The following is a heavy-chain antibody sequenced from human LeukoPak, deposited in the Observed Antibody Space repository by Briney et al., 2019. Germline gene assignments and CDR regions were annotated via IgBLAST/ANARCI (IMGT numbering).Heavy chain of an antibody. CDR2: IKQGGSEK. Sequence: GGSLRLSCAASGFTFSSYWMSWVRQAPGKGLEWVANIKQGGSEKYYVDSVKDRFTISRDNAKNSLYLQMNSLRAEDTAVYYCAREGHIAVAGPGAFDIWGQGTMVTVSS. D-gene: IGHD6-19*01. V-gene: IGHV3-7*01. CDR3: AREGHIAVAGPGAFDI. J-gene: IGHJ3*02. CDR1: GFTFSSYW.